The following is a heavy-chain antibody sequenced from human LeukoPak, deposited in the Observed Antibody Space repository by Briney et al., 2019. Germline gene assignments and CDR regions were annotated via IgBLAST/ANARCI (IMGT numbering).Heavy chain of an antibody. V-gene: IGHV3-23*01. CDR3: AKRGVVIRVILVGFHKEANYFDS. Sequence: GGSLRLSCAVSGITLSNYGMSWVRQAPGKGLEWVAGISGSGGSTNYADSVKGRFTISRDNLKNTLYLQMNSLRAEDTAVYFCAKRGVVIRVILVGFHKEANYFDSWGQGALVAVSS. J-gene: IGHJ4*02. CDR2: ISGSGGST. D-gene: IGHD3-22*01. CDR1: GITLSNYG.